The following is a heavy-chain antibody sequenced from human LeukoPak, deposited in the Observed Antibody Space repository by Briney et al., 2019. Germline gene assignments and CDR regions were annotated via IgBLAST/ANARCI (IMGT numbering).Heavy chain of an antibody. D-gene: IGHD6-13*01. CDR1: GFTFSDSF. CDR3: ATSSWYRLAY. CDR2: SRNKADSYTA. V-gene: IGHV3-72*01. Sequence: GGSLRLSCPASGFTFSDSFMSWVRQAPGKGLEWVGRSRNKADSYTAEYAASVKGRFTISRDESKNSLYLQSSSLETEDTAVYYCATSSWYRLAYWGQGSLVTVSS. J-gene: IGHJ4*02.